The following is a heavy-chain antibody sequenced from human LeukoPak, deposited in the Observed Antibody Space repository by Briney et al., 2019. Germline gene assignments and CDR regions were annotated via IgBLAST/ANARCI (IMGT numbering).Heavy chain of an antibody. J-gene: IGHJ4*02. V-gene: IGHV4-34*01. D-gene: IGHD3-22*01. CDR2: INHSGST. Sequence: SETLSLTCAVYGGSFSGYYWSWIRQPPGKGLEWIGEINHSGSTNYNPSLKSRVTISVDTSKNQFSLKLSSVTAADTAVYYCARGWLYVNYFDYWGQGTLVTVSS. CDR3: ARGWLYVNYFDY. CDR1: GGSFSGYY.